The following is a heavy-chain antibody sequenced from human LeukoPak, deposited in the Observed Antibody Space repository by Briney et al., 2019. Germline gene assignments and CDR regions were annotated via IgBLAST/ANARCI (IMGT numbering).Heavy chain of an antibody. Sequence: ASVKVSCKVSGYTLTELSMHWVRQAPGKGLEWMGGFYPEDGETIYAQKFQGRVTMTEDTSTDTAYMELSSLRSEDTAVYYCATPYMTTVTPGAFDIWGQGTMVTVSS. J-gene: IGHJ3*02. CDR3: ATPYMTTVTPGAFDI. D-gene: IGHD4-17*01. CDR1: GYTLTELS. CDR2: FYPEDGET. V-gene: IGHV1-24*01.